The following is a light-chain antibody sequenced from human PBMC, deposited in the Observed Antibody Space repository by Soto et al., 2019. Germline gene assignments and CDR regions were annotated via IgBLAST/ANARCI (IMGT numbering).Light chain of an antibody. J-gene: IGLJ1*01. CDR1: SSDVGRYNR. Sequence: QSALTQPPSVSGSPGQSVTISCTGISSDVGRYNRVSWYQQPPGTATRLLIYEVHNRPSGVPDRFSGSKSANTASLTISGLQAEDEADYYCSLYTSSSTYVFGTGTKGAVL. CDR3: SLYTSSSTYV. CDR2: EVH. V-gene: IGLV2-18*01.